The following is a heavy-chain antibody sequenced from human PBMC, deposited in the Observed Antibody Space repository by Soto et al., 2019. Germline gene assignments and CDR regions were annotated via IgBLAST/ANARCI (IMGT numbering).Heavy chain of an antibody. Sequence: RGSLRLSCTASGFTFTSYSINWVRQAPGQGLEWISYISSTSATIYYAESVRGRFTVSRDNAKNSVYLQMNSLRAEDTAVYFCARAKSLEYNWFDTWGQGTPVTVSS. CDR1: GFTFTSYS. V-gene: IGHV3-48*01. J-gene: IGHJ5*02. CDR2: ISSTSATI. CDR3: ARAKSLEYNWFDT.